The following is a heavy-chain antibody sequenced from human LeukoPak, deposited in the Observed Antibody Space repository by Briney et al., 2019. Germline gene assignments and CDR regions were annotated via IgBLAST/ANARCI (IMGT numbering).Heavy chain of an antibody. CDR1: GGTFGSYA. CDR2: IIPIFGTA. D-gene: IGHD2-2*01. V-gene: IGHV1-69*01. CDR3: ARDRSRDQLLDY. Sequence: SVKVSCKASGGTFGSYAISWVRQAPGQGLEWMGGIIPIFGTANYAQKFQGRVTITADESTSTAYMELSSLRSEDTAVYYCARDRSRDQLLDYWGQGTLVTVSS. J-gene: IGHJ4*02.